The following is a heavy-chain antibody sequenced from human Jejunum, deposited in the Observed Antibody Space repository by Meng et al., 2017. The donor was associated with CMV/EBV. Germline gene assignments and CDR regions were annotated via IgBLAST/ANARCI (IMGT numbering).Heavy chain of an antibody. J-gene: IGHJ4*02. CDR2: INSDGSFT. D-gene: IGHD3-3*01. V-gene: IGHV3-74*01. Sequence: SLKISSADAGLHFSSSWRHWVGEAPGKELVWVSSINSDGSFTPCADSVKGRFTVSRDNAKSTVYLQMSSLTVEDAAVYYCGDFEAGWGQGTLVTVSS. CDR3: GDFEAG. CDR1: GLHFSSSW.